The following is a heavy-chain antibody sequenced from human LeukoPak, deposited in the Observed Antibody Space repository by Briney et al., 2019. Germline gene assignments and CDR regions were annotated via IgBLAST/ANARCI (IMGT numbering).Heavy chain of an antibody. J-gene: IGHJ4*02. V-gene: IGHV3-23*01. CDR3: AKSLLLWFGELLLFDY. D-gene: IGHD3-10*01. CDR2: ISGSARST. Sequence: GGSLRLSCAASGFTFTSYAMSWVRQAPGKGLEWVSAISGSARSTFYADSVKGRFTISRDNSKNTLYLQMNSLRAEDTAVYYCAKSLLLWFGELLLFDYWGQGTLVTVSS. CDR1: GFTFTSYA.